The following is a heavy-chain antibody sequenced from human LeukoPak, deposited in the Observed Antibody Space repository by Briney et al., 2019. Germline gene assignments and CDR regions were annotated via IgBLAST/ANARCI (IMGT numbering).Heavy chain of an antibody. J-gene: IGHJ5*02. CDR2: IYHSGST. Sequence: SETPSLTCAVSGYSISSGYYWGWIRQPPGKGLEWIGSIYHSGSTYYNPSLKSRVTISVDTSKNQFSLKLSSVTAADTAVYYCARDLYASSTSCTLYNWFDPRGQGTLVTVSS. V-gene: IGHV4-38-2*02. D-gene: IGHD2-2*01. CDR3: ARDLYASSTSCTLYNWFDP. CDR1: GYSISSGYY.